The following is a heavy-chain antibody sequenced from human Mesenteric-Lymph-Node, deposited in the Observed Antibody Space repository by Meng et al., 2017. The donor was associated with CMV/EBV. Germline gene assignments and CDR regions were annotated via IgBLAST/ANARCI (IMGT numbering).Heavy chain of an antibody. D-gene: IGHD3-3*01. CDR1: ANTCTSCD. V-gene: IGHV1-8*01. CDR3: ARGSFLDFWSGYYVRGEDYYYGMDV. CDR2: MSPNTGKT. J-gene: IGHJ6*02. Sequence: ASVKVSCKASANTCTSCDINWVRQAPGQGLEWMGWMSPNTGKTGYSQNFQGRFTMTWNSSMYTAYMELSSPRSEDTAVYYCARGSFLDFWSGYYVRGEDYYYGMDVWGQGTTVTVSS.